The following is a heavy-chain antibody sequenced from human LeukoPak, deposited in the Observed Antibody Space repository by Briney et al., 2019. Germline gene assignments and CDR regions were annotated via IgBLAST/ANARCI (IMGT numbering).Heavy chain of an antibody. CDR2: ISAYNGNT. CDR3: ARVGVTTVVIFTEDY. V-gene: IGHV1-18*01. J-gene: IGHJ4*02. D-gene: IGHD4-17*01. CDR1: GYTFTSYG. Sequence: GASVKVSCKASGYTFTSYGISWVRQAPGQGLEWMGWISAYNGNTNYAQKLQGRVTMTTDTSTSTAYMELRSLRSDDTAVYYCARVGVTTVVIFTEDYWGQGTLVTVSS.